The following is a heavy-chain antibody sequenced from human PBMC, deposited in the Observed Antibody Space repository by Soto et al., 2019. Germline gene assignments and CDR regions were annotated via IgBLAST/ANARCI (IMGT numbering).Heavy chain of an antibody. V-gene: IGHV1-46*03. D-gene: IGHD2-2*01. Sequence: GASVKVSCKASGYTFTSYYMHWVRQAPGQGLEWMGIINPSGGSTSYPQKFQGRVTMTRDTSTSTVYMELSSLRSGETAVYFFARDAKPRRVVVPLGVDFWGQGTLVTVSS. CDR1: GYTFTSYY. CDR2: INPSGGST. CDR3: ARDAKPRRVVVPLGVDF. J-gene: IGHJ4*02.